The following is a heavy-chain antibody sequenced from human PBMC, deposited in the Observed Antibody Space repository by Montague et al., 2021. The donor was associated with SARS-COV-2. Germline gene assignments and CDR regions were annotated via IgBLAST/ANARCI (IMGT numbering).Heavy chain of an antibody. CDR3: AHRGMIRGLIFDY. Sequence: PALVKPTQTLTLTCTFSGFSLRSDDEGVAWIRQSPGQALEWLAVIYWNGDKRYSPSLQRRLTMTKDTSENQVVLTMTNMDPVDTATYYCAHRGMIRGLIFDYWGQGTLVTVSS. CDR2: IYWNGDK. D-gene: IGHD3-10*01. V-gene: IGHV2-5*01. CDR1: GFSLRSDDEG. J-gene: IGHJ4*02.